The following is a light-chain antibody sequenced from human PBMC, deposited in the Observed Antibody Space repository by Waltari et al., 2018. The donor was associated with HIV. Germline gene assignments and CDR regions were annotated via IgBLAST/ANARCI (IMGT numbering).Light chain of an antibody. Sequence: QSALTQPPSTSGTPGQRVTMSCSGSSSNVGRDNVYWYQQIPGTAPKLLIYNDYQRPSGVPDRFSGSKSGTSASLAISGLRSEDEADYYCAVWDNILSGYVFGTGTKVTVL. CDR2: NDY. V-gene: IGLV1-47*01. CDR3: AVWDNILSGYV. CDR1: SSNVGRDN. J-gene: IGLJ1*01.